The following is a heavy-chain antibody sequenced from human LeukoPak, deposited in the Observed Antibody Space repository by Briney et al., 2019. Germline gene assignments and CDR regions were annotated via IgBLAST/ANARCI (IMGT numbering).Heavy chain of an antibody. CDR1: GGSISSGSYY. J-gene: IGHJ4*02. Sequence: PSETLSLTCTVSGGSISSGSYYWSWIRQPAGKGLEWIGRIYTSGSTNYNPSLKSRVTISVDTSKNQFSLKLSSVTAADTAVYYCAREYIYYYDSSGYYDYWGQGTLVTVSS. V-gene: IGHV4-61*02. CDR3: AREYIYYYDSSGYYDY. D-gene: IGHD3-22*01. CDR2: IYTSGST.